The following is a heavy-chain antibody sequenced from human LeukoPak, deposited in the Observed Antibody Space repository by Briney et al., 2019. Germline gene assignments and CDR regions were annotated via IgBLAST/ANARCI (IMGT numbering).Heavy chain of an antibody. Sequence: WASVKVSCKASGYTFTGYYMHWVRQAPGQGLEWMGWINPNSGGTNYAQKFQGRVTMTRDTSISTAYMELSRLRSDDTAVYYCARGMYDSSGYYYNWFDPWGQGTLVTVSS. CDR1: GYTFTGYY. CDR3: ARGMYDSSGYYYNWFDP. CDR2: INPNSGGT. V-gene: IGHV1-2*02. D-gene: IGHD3-22*01. J-gene: IGHJ5*02.